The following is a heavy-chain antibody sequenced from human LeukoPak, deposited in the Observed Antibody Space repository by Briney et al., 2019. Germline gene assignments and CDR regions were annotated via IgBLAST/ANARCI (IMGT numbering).Heavy chain of an antibody. Sequence: GGSLRLSCAASGFTFSSYSMNWVRQAPGKGLGWVSSISSSSYIYYADSVKGRFTISRDNAKNSLYLQMNSLRAEDTAVYYCASFSLKGYDYWGQGTLVTVSS. V-gene: IGHV3-21*01. CDR1: GFTFSSYS. CDR2: ISSSSYI. J-gene: IGHJ4*02. CDR3: ASFSLKGYDY. D-gene: IGHD6-13*01.